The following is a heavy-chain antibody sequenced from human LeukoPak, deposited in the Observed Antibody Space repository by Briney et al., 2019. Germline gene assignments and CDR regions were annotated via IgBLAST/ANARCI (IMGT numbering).Heavy chain of an antibody. V-gene: IGHV3-74*01. CDR1: GFTFSSYS. CDR2: INSDGSRT. D-gene: IGHD3-10*01. CDR3: AREVRQ. J-gene: IGHJ4*02. Sequence: GGSLRLSCAASGFTFSSYSMNWVRQAPGQGLEWVSRINSDGSRTSYADSVKGRFTISRDNAKNTLYLQMNSLRAEDTAVYYCAREVRQWGQGTPVTVSS.